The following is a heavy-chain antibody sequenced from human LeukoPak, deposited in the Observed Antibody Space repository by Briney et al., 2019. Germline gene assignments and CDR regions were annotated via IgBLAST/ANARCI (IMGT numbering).Heavy chain of an antibody. Sequence: GGSLRLSCAASGFTFSSYSMNWVRQAPGKGLEWVSSISSSSSYIYYADSVKGRFTISRDNAKNSLYLQMNSLRAEDTAVYYCARTFHYYDSSGYYTSYYYYYMDVWGKGTTVTVSS. V-gene: IGHV3-21*01. CDR3: ARTFHYYDSSGYYTSYYYYYMDV. D-gene: IGHD3-22*01. CDR2: ISSSSSYI. CDR1: GFTFSSYS. J-gene: IGHJ6*03.